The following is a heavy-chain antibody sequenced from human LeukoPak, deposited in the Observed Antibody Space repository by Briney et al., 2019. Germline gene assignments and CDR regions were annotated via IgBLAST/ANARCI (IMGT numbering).Heavy chain of an antibody. V-gene: IGHV4-59*01. D-gene: IGHD4-17*01. CDR2: IYHSGST. Sequence: SETLSLTCTVSGDSISSYSWNWIRQPPGRGLEWMGYIYHSGSTDYNPSLQSRVTISVDTSKNQFSLKLSSVTAADTAVYYCARGTTVTSFDHWGQGTLVTVSS. CDR1: GDSISSYS. J-gene: IGHJ4*02. CDR3: ARGTTVTSFDH.